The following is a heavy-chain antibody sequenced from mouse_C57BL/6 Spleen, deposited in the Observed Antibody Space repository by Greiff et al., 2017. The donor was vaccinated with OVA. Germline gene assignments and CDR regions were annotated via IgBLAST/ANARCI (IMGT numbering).Heavy chain of an antibody. D-gene: IGHD4-1*01. J-gene: IGHJ1*03. V-gene: IGHV2-2*01. Sequence: VKLVESGPGLVQPSQSLSITCTVSGFSLTSYGVHWVRQSPGKGLEWLGVIWSGGSTDYNAAFISRLSISKDNSKSQVFFKMNSLQADDTAIYYCARTPKANWGYFDVWGTGTTVTVSS. CDR1: GFSLTSYG. CDR2: IWSGGST. CDR3: ARTPKANWGYFDV.